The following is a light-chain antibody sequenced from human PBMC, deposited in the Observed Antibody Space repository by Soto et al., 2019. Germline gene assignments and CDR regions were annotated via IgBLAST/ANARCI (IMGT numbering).Light chain of an antibody. CDR3: QSYDISLSAWV. Sequence: QSVLTQPPSVSGAPGQRVTISCTGSSSNIGAVFDVHWYQQLPGTAPKLLIYANTNRPSGVPDRFSGSKSGTSASLAITGLQAEDEADYYCQSYDISLSAWVFGGGTKLTVL. CDR2: ANT. CDR1: SSNIGAVFD. J-gene: IGLJ3*02. V-gene: IGLV1-40*01.